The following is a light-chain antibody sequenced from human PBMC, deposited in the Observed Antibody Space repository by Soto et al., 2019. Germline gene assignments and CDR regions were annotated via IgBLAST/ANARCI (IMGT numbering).Light chain of an antibody. J-gene: IGKJ1*01. CDR2: KAS. CDR3: QQYNSYSRT. CDR1: QAVPNN. V-gene: IGKV1-5*03. Sequence: DIHLTQSPSFLSASVGDRVTITCRPSQAVPNNMAWYQQKPGKPPKLLIYKASTLKSGVPSRFSGSGSGTEFTLTISSLQPDDFATYYCQQYNSYSRTFGQGTKVDNK.